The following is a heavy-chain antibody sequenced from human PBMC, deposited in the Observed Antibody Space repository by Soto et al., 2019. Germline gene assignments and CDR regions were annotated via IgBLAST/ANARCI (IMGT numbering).Heavy chain of an antibody. CDR1: GGSISSYY. CDR3: ARHDPLRYFDWLLDY. Sequence: QVQLQESGPGLVKPSETLSLTCTVSGGSISSYYWSWIRQPPGKGLEWIGYIYYSGSTNYNPSLKSRVTISVDTSKNQFSLKLSSVTAADTAVYYCARHDPLRYFDWLLDYWGQGTLVTVSS. J-gene: IGHJ4*02. V-gene: IGHV4-59*08. CDR2: IYYSGST. D-gene: IGHD3-9*01.